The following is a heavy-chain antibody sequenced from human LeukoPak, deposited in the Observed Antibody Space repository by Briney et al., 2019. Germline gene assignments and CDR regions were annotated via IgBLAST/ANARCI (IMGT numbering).Heavy chain of an antibody. D-gene: IGHD3-10*01. V-gene: IGHV3-23*01. Sequence: GGSLRLSCPACGLTYSYNAMTWVRLAPGKGLEWVSSLSGSGGATWYAGSVKGRFTISRYNSKNTLYLRMNSLRAEDTAVYYCAKARMPYSRSGGYYLGAFDIWGHGTLVTVSS. CDR3: AKARMPYSRSGGYYLGAFDI. CDR2: LSGSGGAT. J-gene: IGHJ3*02. CDR1: GLTYSYNA.